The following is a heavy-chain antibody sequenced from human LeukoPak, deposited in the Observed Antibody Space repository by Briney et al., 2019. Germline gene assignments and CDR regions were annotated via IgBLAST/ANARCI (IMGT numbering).Heavy chain of an antibody. J-gene: IGHJ4*02. CDR1: GFTFSSYA. V-gene: IGHV3-30*04. CDR2: ISYDGSNK. D-gene: IGHD6-19*01. CDR3: ARIAVAGVGDFDY. Sequence: GGSLRLSCAASGFTFSSYAMSWVRQAPGKGLEWVAVISYDGSNKYYADSVKGRFTISRDNSKNTLYLQMNSLRAEDTAVYYCARIAVAGVGDFDYWGQGTLVTVSS.